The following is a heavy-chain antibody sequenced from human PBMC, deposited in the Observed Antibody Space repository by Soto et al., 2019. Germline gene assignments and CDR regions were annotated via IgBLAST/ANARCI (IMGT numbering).Heavy chain of an antibody. CDR3: ARETVQWVCSSTSCSERTYNWFDP. V-gene: IGHV4-4*02. D-gene: IGHD2-2*01. CDR1: SGSISSSNW. CDR2: IYHSGST. J-gene: IGHJ5*02. Sequence: SETLSLTCAVSSGSISSSNWWSWVRQPPGKGLEWIGEIYHSGSTNYNPSLKSRVTISVDKSKNQFSLKLSSVTAADTAVYYCARETVQWVCSSTSCSERTYNWFDPWGQGTLVTVSS.